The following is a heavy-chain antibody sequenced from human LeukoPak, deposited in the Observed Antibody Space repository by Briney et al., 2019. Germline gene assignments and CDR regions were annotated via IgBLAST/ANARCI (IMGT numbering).Heavy chain of an antibody. CDR2: ISSSSSTI. V-gene: IGHV3-48*01. CDR1: GFTFSSYS. J-gene: IGHJ4*02. D-gene: IGHD2-2*01. Sequence: PGGSLRLSCAASGFTFSSYSMNWVRQAPGKGLERVSYISSSSSTIYYADSVKGRFTISRDNAKNLLYLQMNSLRAEDTAVYYCARDSQDIVVVPALFDYWGQGTLVTVSS. CDR3: ARDSQDIVVVPALFDY.